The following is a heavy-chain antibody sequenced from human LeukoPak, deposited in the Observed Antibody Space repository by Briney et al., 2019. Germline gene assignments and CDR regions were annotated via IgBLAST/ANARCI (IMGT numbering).Heavy chain of an antibody. CDR2: INPNSGGT. D-gene: IGHD4-11*01. CDR1: GYTFTGYY. Sequence: ASVKVSCKASGYTFTGYYMHWVRQAPGQGLEWMGWINPNSGGTNYAQKFQGRVTMNRDTSISTAYMELSRLRSDDTAVYYCARDYFLAYDYSNCALCGFDYWGQGTLVTVSS. V-gene: IGHV1-2*02. CDR3: ARDYFLAYDYSNCALCGFDY. J-gene: IGHJ4*02.